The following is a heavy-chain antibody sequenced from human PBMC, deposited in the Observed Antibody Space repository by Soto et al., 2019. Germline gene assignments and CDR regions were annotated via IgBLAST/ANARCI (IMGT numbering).Heavy chain of an antibody. CDR2: INSDGSST. CDR3: ARELRAKGYSSGWHQWGGSDYYYYYGMDV. V-gene: IGHV3-74*01. CDR1: GFTFSSYW. J-gene: IGHJ6*02. Sequence: PGGSLRLSCAASGFTFSSYWMHWVRQAPGKGLVWVSRINSDGSSTSYADSVKGRFTISRDNAKNTLYLQMNSLRAEDTAVYYCARELRAKGYSSGWHQWGGSDYYYYYGMDVWGQGTTVTVSS. D-gene: IGHD6-19*01.